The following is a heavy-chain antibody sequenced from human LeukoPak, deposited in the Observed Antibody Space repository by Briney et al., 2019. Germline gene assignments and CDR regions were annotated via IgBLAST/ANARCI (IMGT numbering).Heavy chain of an antibody. D-gene: IGHD3-22*01. CDR2: MNPNSGNT. CDR3: ARGSTYYYDSSGYYYGY. J-gene: IGHJ4*02. Sequence: EASVKVSCKASGYTFTSYDINWVRQATGQGLEWMGWMNPNSGNTGYAQKLQGRVTMTRNTSISTAYMELSSLRSEDTAVYYCARGSTYYYDSSGYYYGYWGQGTLVTVSS. V-gene: IGHV1-8*01. CDR1: GYTFTSYD.